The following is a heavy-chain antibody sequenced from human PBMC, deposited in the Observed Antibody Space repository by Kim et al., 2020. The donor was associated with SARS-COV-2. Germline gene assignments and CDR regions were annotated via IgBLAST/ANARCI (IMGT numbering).Heavy chain of an antibody. CDR2: ISAYNGNT. J-gene: IGHJ4*02. D-gene: IGHD3-3*01. Sequence: ASVKVSCKASGYTFTSYGISWVRQAPGQGLEWMGWISAYNGNTNYAQKLQGRVTMTTDTSTSTAYMELRSLRSDDTAVYYCARDQPTYYDFWSGYYTPRFEDYWGQGTLVTVSS. CDR3: ARDQPTYYDFWSGYYTPRFEDY. V-gene: IGHV1-18*04. CDR1: GYTFTSYG.